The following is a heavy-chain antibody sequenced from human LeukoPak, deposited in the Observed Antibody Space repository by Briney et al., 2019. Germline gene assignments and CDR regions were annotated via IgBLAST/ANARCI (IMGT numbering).Heavy chain of an antibody. D-gene: IGHD6-19*01. Sequence: EASVKVSCKVSGYTLTELSMHWVRQAPGKGLEWMGGFDPEDGETIYAQKFQGRVTMTTDTSTSTAYMELRSLRSDDTAVYYCASSAVAGTPAFDYWGQGTLATVSS. CDR1: GYTLTELS. CDR3: ASSAVAGTPAFDY. V-gene: IGHV1-24*01. J-gene: IGHJ4*02. CDR2: FDPEDGET.